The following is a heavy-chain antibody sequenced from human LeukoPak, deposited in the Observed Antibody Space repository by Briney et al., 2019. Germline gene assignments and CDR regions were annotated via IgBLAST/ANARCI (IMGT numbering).Heavy chain of an antibody. Sequence: PSETLSLACTVSGGSISSSSYYWGWIRRPPGKGLEWIGSIYYSGSTYYNPSLKSRVTISVDTSKNQFSLKLSSVTAADTAVYYCARLTFPYSNYRTGLRWGQGTMVTVSS. V-gene: IGHV4-39*01. CDR3: ARLTFPYSNYRTGLR. D-gene: IGHD4-11*01. CDR1: GGSISSSSYY. CDR2: IYYSGST. J-gene: IGHJ3*01.